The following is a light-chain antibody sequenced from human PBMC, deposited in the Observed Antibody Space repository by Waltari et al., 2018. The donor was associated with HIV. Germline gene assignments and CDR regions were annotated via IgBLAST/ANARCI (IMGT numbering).Light chain of an antibody. CDR3: QSYDSGLSAYV. CDR2: GNT. J-gene: IGLJ1*01. V-gene: IGLV1-40*01. Sequence: QSELTQPPSVSGAPGQRVTISCTGSSSNIGAGYDVHWFQQLPGTAPKLLIYGNTNRPSGVPDRFSGSKSGTSASLAITGLQAEDEADYYCQSYDSGLSAYVFGTGTKVTVL. CDR1: SSNIGAGYD.